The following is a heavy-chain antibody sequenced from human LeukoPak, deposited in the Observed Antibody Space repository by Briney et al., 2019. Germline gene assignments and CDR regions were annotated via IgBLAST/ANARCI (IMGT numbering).Heavy chain of an antibody. D-gene: IGHD1-14*01. CDR3: AGLIRPGWFDP. V-gene: IGHV4-39*01. CDR2: IYYSGST. J-gene: IGHJ5*02. CDR1: GASISSSTDY. Sequence: SETLSLTCTVSGASISSSTDYWGWIRQPPGKGLEWIANIYYSGSTYYNPSLKRRVPISVDTSKNQFSLKLSSVTAADTAVYYCAGLIRPGWFDPWGQGTLVTGSS.